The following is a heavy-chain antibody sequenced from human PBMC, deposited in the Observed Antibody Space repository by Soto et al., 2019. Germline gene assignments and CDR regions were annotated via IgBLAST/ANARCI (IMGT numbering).Heavy chain of an antibody. CDR2: IYYSGNT. D-gene: IGHD6-13*01. CDR1: GGSITSNNW. V-gene: IGHV4-4*02. J-gene: IGHJ4*02. Sequence: QVQLQESGPGLVKPSWTLSLTCAVSGGSITSNNWWSWVRQPPGKGLEWIWEIYYSGNTNYNPSLRGRVSMSVDKSQNQFSLWLTSVTAADTAVYYCARGFGHTSSWYFDLWGQGIRITVSS. CDR3: ARGFGHTSSWYFDL.